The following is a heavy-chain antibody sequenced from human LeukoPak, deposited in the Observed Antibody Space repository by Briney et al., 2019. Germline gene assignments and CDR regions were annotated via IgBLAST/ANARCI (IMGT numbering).Heavy chain of an antibody. CDR2: IDPNSGVT. V-gene: IGHV1-2*06. D-gene: IGHD6-19*01. J-gene: IGHJ4*02. Sequence: ASVKVSCKASDYTFTAYYIHWVRQAPGQGLEWMGRIDPNSGVTSYVQKFQGRVTMTRDTSISTAHMDLSGLISDDTAVYYCATSVAVAGSFDYWGQGTLVTVSS. CDR3: ATSVAVAGSFDY. CDR1: DYTFTAYY.